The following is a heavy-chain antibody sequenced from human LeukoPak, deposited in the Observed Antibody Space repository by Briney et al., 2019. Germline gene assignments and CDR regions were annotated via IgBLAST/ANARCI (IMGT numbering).Heavy chain of an antibody. J-gene: IGHJ4*02. CDR1: GFAFSSNS. CDR2: ISSGSRTI. D-gene: IGHD3-3*01. V-gene: IGHV3-48*01. Sequence: GGSLRLSCAASGFAFSSNSMNWVRQAPGKGLEWVSYISSGSRTINYADSVKGRFTISRDDAKDSLYLQMNSLRAEDTAVYYCACSSGDYWGQGTLVTISS. CDR3: ACSSGDY.